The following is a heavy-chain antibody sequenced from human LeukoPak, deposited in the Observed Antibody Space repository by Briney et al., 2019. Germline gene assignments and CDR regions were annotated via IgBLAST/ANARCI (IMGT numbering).Heavy chain of an antibody. CDR2: IKPSGGSA. CDR1: GYTFTSYY. Sequence: ASVKVSCKASGYTFTSYYVHWVRQAPGQGLEWMGIIKPSGGSANYAQKLQGRVTMTRDTSTSTVYMELSSLRSEDTAVYYCARAGDCSSTSCYQSNYYYYGMDVWGQGTTVTVSS. CDR3: ARAGDCSSTSCYQSNYYYYGMDV. V-gene: IGHV1-46*04. D-gene: IGHD2-2*01. J-gene: IGHJ6*02.